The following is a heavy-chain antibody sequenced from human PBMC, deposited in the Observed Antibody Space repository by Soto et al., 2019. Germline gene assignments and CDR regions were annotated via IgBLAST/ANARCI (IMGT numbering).Heavy chain of an antibody. CDR1: GFSLTTSGVG. CDR2: IYWDDDK. J-gene: IGHJ4*02. V-gene: IGHV2-5*02. Sequence: QITLNESGPTVVRPTEPLTLTCRFSGFSLTTSGVGVGWIRQSPGKAPEWLALIYWDDDKRYSASLKSRLTITTDTYKNQVVLTVSDLDPTDTATYYCAHRVLRTVFGLVTTTAIYFDFWGQGTPVAVSS. D-gene: IGHD3-3*01. CDR3: AHRVLRTVFGLVTTTAIYFDF.